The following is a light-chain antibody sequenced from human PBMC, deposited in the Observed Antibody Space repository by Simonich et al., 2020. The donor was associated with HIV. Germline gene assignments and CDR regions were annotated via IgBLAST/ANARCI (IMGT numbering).Light chain of an antibody. V-gene: IGKV2-28*01. CDR3: MQALQTPFT. J-gene: IGKJ3*01. Sequence: DIVMTQSPLSLPVPPGAPASISCRSSQSLLHSNGYNYLDWYLQKPGQSPQLLIYLGSNRASGVPDRFSGSGSGTDFTLKISRVEAEDVGVYYCMQALQTPFTFGPGTKVDIK. CDR1: QSLLHSNGYNY. CDR2: LGS.